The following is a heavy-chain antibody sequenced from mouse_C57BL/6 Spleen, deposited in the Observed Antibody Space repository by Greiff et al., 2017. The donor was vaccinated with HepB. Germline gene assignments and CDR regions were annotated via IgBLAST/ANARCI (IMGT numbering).Heavy chain of an antibody. V-gene: IGHV5-16*01. D-gene: IGHD2-4*01. CDR2: INYDGSST. J-gene: IGHJ2*01. CDR1: GFTFSDYY. CDR3: ARVDYDAVDY. Sequence: EVKLMESEGGLVQPGSSMKLSCTASGFTFSDYYMAWVCQVPEKGLEWVANINYDGSSTYYLDSLKSRFIISRDNAKNILYLQMSSLKSEDTATYYCARVDYDAVDYWGQGTTLTVSS.